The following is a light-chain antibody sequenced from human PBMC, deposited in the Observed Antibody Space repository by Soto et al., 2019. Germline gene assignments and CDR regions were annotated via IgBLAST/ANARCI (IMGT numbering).Light chain of an antibody. CDR2: DVS. V-gene: IGLV2-14*03. Sequence: QSALTQPASVSGSPGQSITISCTGASSDVGAYNYVSWYQHYPGKAPKLMIYDVSNRPSGVSNRFSGSQSGNTASLTISGLQAEDEADYYCTSYTSRSTVVFGGGTKLTVL. CDR1: SSDVGAYNY. J-gene: IGLJ2*01. CDR3: TSYTSRSTVV.